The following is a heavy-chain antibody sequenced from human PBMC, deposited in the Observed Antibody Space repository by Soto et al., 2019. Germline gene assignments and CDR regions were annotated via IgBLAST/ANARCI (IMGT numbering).Heavy chain of an antibody. D-gene: IGHD6-6*01. Sequence: PGGSLRLSCAASGFTFSSYAMHWVRQAPGKGLEWVAVISYDGSNKYYADSVKGRFTISRDNSKNTLYLQMNSLRAEDTAVYYCARCSSSSGDYYYYGMDVWGQGTTVTVSS. V-gene: IGHV3-30-3*01. CDR3: ARCSSSSGDYYYYGMDV. CDR1: GFTFSSYA. CDR2: ISYDGSNK. J-gene: IGHJ6*02.